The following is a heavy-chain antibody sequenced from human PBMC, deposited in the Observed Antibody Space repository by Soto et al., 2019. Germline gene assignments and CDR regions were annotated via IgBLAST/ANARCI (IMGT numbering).Heavy chain of an antibody. CDR1: GYSFTSYW. CDR3: ARQHCSSTSCHHPSYYYYYMDV. J-gene: IGHJ6*03. V-gene: IGHV5-51*01. CDR2: IYPGDSDT. Sequence: GESLKISCKGSGYSFTSYWIGWVRQMPGKGLEWMGIIYPGDSDTRYSPSSQGQVTISADKSISTAYLQWSSLKASDTAMYYCARQHCSSTSCHHPSYYYYYMDVWGKGTTVTVSS. D-gene: IGHD2-2*01.